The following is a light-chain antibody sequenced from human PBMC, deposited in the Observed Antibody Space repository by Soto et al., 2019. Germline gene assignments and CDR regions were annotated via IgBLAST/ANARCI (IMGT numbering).Light chain of an antibody. V-gene: IGKV1-39*01. CDR3: QQTHTTFT. CDR1: QSISTY. CDR2: AAS. Sequence: DIQMTQSPSSLSASVGDRVTITCRASQSISTYLNWYQQKPGKVPKLLIYAASSLQSGVPSRFSGSGSGTDFTFTISSLQPEDFATYYCQQTHTTFTFGGGTTVEIK. J-gene: IGKJ4*01.